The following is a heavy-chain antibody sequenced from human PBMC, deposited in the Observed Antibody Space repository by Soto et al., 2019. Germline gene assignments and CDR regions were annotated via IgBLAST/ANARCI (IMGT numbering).Heavy chain of an antibody. D-gene: IGHD2-21*01. CDR2: TTGGAGLT. CDR1: GFTFNMYW. V-gene: IGHV3-23*04. CDR3: AKVDRGSVARPTRLDP. Sequence: EVQLVESGGGLVQPGGSLRLSCAASGFTFNMYWMHWVRQAPGEGLEWVSATTGGAGLTYYADSVKGRFSVSSDSPGNTLYLQLNSLRPEDTAVYYCAKVDRGSVARPTRLDPWGQGTLVTVSS. J-gene: IGHJ5*02.